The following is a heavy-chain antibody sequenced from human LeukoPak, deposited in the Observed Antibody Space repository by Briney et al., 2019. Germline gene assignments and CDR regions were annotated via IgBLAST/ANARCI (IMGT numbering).Heavy chain of an antibody. V-gene: IGHV3-49*04. CDR2: IRSKAYGGTT. J-gene: IGHJ4*02. Sequence: GGYLRLFCTASGFTFGDYAMSWVRQAPGKGLEWVGFIRSKAYGGTTEYAASVKGRFTISRDDSKSIAYLQMNSLKTEDTAVYYCTREGRYGYFDYWGQGTLVTVSS. CDR3: TREGRYGYFDY. D-gene: IGHD3-16*01. CDR1: GFTFGDYA.